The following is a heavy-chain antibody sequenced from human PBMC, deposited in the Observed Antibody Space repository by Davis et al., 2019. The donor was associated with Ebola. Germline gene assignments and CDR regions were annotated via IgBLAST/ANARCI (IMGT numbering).Heavy chain of an antibody. D-gene: IGHD3-22*01. J-gene: IGHJ4*02. Sequence: MPSELLSSTCAVLGASFSSYYWSWTRQPPGKGLEWIGYIYFSGSTNYNPSLQSRVTISVDTSTNQFSLKLSSVTAADTAVYYCARDSVRYDSSSYLPIWGQGTLVTVSS. CDR1: GASFSSYY. CDR2: IYFSGST. CDR3: ARDSVRYDSSSYLPI. V-gene: IGHV4-59*12.